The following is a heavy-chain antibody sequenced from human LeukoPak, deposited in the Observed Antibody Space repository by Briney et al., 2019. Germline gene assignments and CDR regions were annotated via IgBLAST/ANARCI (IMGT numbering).Heavy chain of an antibody. Sequence: GGSLRLSCAASGFTFSSYWMSWVRQAPGKGLKWVANIKQDGSEKYYVDSVKGRFTISRDNAKNSLYLQMNSLRAEDTAVYYCASYNYYDSSGYYGRVYWGQGTLVTVSS. CDR1: GFTFSSYW. J-gene: IGHJ4*02. CDR2: IKQDGSEK. D-gene: IGHD3-22*01. V-gene: IGHV3-7*01. CDR3: ASYNYYDSSGYYGRVY.